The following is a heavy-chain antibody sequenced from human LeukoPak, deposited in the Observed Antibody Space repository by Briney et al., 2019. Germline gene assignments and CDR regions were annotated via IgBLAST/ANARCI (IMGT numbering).Heavy chain of an antibody. CDR1: GGSISSSSYY. CDR3: ARCLNWFDP. CDR2: IYHSGST. Sequence: NPSETLSLTCTVSGGSISSSSYYWGWIRQPPGKGLEWIGSIYHSGSTYYNPSLKSRVTISVDTSKNQFSLKLSSVTAADTAVYYCARCLNWFDPWGQGTLVTVSS. V-gene: IGHV4-39*07. J-gene: IGHJ5*02.